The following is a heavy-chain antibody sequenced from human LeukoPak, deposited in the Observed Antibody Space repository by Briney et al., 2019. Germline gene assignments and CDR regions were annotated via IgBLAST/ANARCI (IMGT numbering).Heavy chain of an antibody. D-gene: IGHD2-15*01. CDR3: ATLCCGSYYMDV. J-gene: IGHJ6*03. V-gene: IGHV1-18*01. Sequence: ASVKVSCKASGYTFTSYGISWVRQAPGQGLEWMGWISAYNGNTNYAQKLQGRVTMTTDTSSSTAYMELSSLRSEDTAVYYCATLCCGSYYMDVWGKGTTVTVSS. CDR1: GYTFTSYG. CDR2: ISAYNGNT.